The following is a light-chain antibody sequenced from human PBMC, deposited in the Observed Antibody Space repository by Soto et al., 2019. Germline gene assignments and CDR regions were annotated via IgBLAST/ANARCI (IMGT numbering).Light chain of an antibody. CDR1: QTVSNNY. Sequence: EVVLTQSPVTLSSSPGERATLSCRASQTVSNNYLAWYQQKPRQAPRLLIFGSSDRATGIPDRFSGSGSGTDFTITISRLEPEDFAVYYCQQYGSSPAYTVGRGTKLEIK. V-gene: IGKV3-20*01. CDR3: QQYGSSPAYT. J-gene: IGKJ2*01. CDR2: GSS.